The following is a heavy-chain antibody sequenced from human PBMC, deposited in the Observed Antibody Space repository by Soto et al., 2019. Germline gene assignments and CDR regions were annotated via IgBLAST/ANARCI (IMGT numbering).Heavy chain of an antibody. Sequence: PGGSLRLSCAASGFTFNNYAMSWVRQAPGKGLEWVSAISTSGATTYYADSVKGRFTISRDNSKNTLFLQMSSLRAEDTAIYYCAKKSISGYYSPFDYWAQGTLVTVSS. J-gene: IGHJ4*02. CDR1: GFTFNNYA. CDR3: AKKSISGYYSPFDY. CDR2: ISTSGATT. D-gene: IGHD3-22*01. V-gene: IGHV3-23*01.